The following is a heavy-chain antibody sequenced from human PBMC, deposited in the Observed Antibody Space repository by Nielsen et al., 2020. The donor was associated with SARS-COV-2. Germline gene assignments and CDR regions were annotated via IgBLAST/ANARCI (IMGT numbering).Heavy chain of an antibody. CDR3: ARGSDEGLAL. CDR1: GGAISSYY. CDR2: IYDCGNT. Sequence: SETLSLTCTVSGGAISSYYWTWIRQPPEKGLEWIAYIYDCGNTNYNPSLKSRVTISVDTSRNQFSLKLTSVTAADTAVYYCARGSDEGLALWGQGTLVTVSS. J-gene: IGHJ4*02. V-gene: IGHV4-59*13. D-gene: IGHD3-3*01.